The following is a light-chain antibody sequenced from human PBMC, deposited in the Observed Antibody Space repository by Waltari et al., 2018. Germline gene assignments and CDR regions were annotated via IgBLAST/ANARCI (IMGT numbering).Light chain of an antibody. V-gene: IGLV1-51*02. CDR1: SSNIGNHY. J-gene: IGLJ3*02. CDR2: ENV. CDR3: GTWDSSLDAVV. Sequence: QSVLTQPPSVSAAPGQKVTISCSGSSSNIGNHYVSWYQQVPGTVPKLLIVENVNRPSGIPDRFSVSKSGTSATLDIPGLETGDEADYYCGTWDSSLDAVVFGGGTQLTVL.